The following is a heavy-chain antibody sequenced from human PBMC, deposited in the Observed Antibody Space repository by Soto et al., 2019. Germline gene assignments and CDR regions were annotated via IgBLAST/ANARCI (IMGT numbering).Heavy chain of an antibody. V-gene: IGHV4-31*02. D-gene: IGHD5-12*01. CDR3: ARARLRAVYAFDI. J-gene: IGHJ3*02. Sequence: WTWIRQRPGKVLEWIGYIYYSGSTYYSPSLKSRLSISLDTSKNQCSLRLSSVTAADTAMYYCARARLRAVYAFDIWGQGTMVTVSS. CDR2: IYYSGST.